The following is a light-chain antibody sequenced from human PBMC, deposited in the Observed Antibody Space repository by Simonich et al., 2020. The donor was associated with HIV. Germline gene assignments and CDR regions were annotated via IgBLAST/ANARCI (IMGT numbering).Light chain of an antibody. J-gene: IGKJ1*01. V-gene: IGKV3-15*01. CDR3: QQSYSTPRT. CDR2: VAS. Sequence: EIVMTQSPATLSVSPGERATLSCRASQSVSSNFAWYQQKPGPAPRLLIYVASTRATGIPARFSGSGSGTDFTLTISSLQPEDFATYYCQQSYSTPRTFGQGTKVEIK. CDR1: QSVSSN.